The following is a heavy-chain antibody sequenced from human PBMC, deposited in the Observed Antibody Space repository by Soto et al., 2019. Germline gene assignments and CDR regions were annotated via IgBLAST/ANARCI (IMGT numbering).Heavy chain of an antibody. CDR2: ISHSGST. D-gene: IGHD2-8*02. CDR3: ARDKITGLFDY. V-gene: IGHV4-34*01. CDR1: GGSLSGYY. Sequence: PSETLSLTCAVYGGSLSGYYWTWIRQPPGTGLEWIGEISHSGSTNYNPSLKSRVTISVDTSKNQFSLKLTSVTAADTAVYYCARDKITGLFDYWGQGTLVT. J-gene: IGHJ4*02.